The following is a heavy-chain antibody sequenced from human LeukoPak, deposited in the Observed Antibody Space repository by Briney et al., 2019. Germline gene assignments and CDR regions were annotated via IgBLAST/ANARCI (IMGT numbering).Heavy chain of an antibody. V-gene: IGHV3-48*03. Sequence: PGGSLRLSCVTSGFTFSSYEVNWVRRAPGKGLEWVSYISSSGSTIYYADSVKGRFTISRDNAKNSLYLQMNSLRAEDTAVYYCAELGITMIGGVWGKGTTVTISS. D-gene: IGHD3-10*01. J-gene: IGHJ6*04. CDR1: GFTFSSYE. CDR2: ISSSGSTI. CDR3: AELGITMIGGV.